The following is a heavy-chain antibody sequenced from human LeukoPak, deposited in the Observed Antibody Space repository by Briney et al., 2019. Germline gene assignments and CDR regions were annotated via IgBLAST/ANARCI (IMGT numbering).Heavy chain of an antibody. J-gene: IGHJ4*02. D-gene: IGHD3-10*01. CDR1: GYTFTTYA. Sequence: GASVKVSCKASGYTFTTYAMNWVRQAPGQGLEWMGGIIPIFGTTSNAQKLQGRVTITADESTSTVYMELSSLRSEDTAVYYCALGNYYGSGSYSLDYWGQGTLVTVSS. V-gene: IGHV1-69*13. CDR3: ALGNYYGSGSYSLDY. CDR2: IIPIFGTT.